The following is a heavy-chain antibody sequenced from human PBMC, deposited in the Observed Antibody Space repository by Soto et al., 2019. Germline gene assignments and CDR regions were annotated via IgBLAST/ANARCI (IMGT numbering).Heavy chain of an antibody. Sequence: ASVKVSCKASGYTFTSYGISWVRQAPGQGLEWMGWISAYNGNTNYAQKLQGRVTMTTDTSTSTAYMELRSLRSDDTAVYYCAIATVIVVVPTPQGFDPWGQGTLVTVSS. CDR1: GYTFTSYG. V-gene: IGHV1-18*01. CDR2: ISAYNGNT. J-gene: IGHJ5*02. CDR3: AIATVIVVVPTPQGFDP. D-gene: IGHD3-22*01.